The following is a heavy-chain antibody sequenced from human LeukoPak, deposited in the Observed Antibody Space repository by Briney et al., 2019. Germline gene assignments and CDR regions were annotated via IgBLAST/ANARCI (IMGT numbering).Heavy chain of an antibody. CDR2: IYYSGST. CDR1: GGSISSYY. D-gene: IGHD3-9*01. J-gene: IGHJ4*02. Sequence: SETLSLTCTVSGGSISSYYWSWIRQPPGKGLEWIGYIYYSGSTNYNPSLKSRVTISVDTSKNQFSLKLSSVTAADTAVYYCARGRDFDWLFYFDYWGQGTLVTVSS. CDR3: ARGRDFDWLFYFDY. V-gene: IGHV4-59*01.